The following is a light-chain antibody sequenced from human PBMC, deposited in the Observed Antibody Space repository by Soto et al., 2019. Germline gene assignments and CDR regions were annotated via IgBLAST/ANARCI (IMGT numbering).Light chain of an antibody. Sequence: EIVLTQSPATLSLSPGERATLSCRASQSVSSYLAWYQQKPGQAPRLLIYDASNRATGIPARFSGSGSGTEFTLTINSLQSDDFATYYCQHYNSYSEAFGQGTKVDI. CDR3: QHYNSYSEA. V-gene: IGKV3-11*01. J-gene: IGKJ1*01. CDR1: QSVSSY. CDR2: DAS.